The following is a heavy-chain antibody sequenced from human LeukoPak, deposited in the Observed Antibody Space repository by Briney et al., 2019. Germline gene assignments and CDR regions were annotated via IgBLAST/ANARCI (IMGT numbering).Heavy chain of an antibody. D-gene: IGHD2-21*02. V-gene: IGHV3-23*01. CDR1: GFTFSSYA. CDR3: ARDWNSCGDCYPDAFDI. J-gene: IGHJ3*02. Sequence: PGGSLRLSCAASGFTFSSYAMSWVRQAPGKGLEWVSAISGSGGSTYYADSVKGRFTISRDNSKNTLYLQMNSLRAEDTAVYYCARDWNSCGDCYPDAFDIWGQGTMVTVSS. CDR2: ISGSGGST.